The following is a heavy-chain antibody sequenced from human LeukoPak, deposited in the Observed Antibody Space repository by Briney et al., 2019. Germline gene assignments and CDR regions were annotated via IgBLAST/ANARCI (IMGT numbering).Heavy chain of an antibody. CDR2: ISGSGGST. CDR3: AKALRLIVGATSVFDY. CDR1: GFTFSSYA. Sequence: GGSLRLFCAASGFTFSSYAMSWVRQAPGKGLEWVSAISGSGGSTYYADSVKGRFPISRDNSKNTLYPQMNSQRAVDTAVYYCAKALRLIVGATSVFDYWGQGTVVTVSS. D-gene: IGHD1-26*01. V-gene: IGHV3-23*01. J-gene: IGHJ4*02.